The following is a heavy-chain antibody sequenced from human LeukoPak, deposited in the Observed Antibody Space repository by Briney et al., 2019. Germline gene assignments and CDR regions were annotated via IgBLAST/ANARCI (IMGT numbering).Heavy chain of an antibody. CDR3: ARGHYDDAFDI. Sequence: SETLSLTCTVSGGSIGGSYWNGVRQPPGKGLEWIGFISYSGSTNYNPSLKSRVTISVDTSQNQFSLILSSVTAADTAVYYCARGHYDDAFDIWGQGTMVTVSS. CDR1: GGSIGGSY. D-gene: IGHD3-22*01. CDR2: ISYSGST. J-gene: IGHJ3*02. V-gene: IGHV4-59*01.